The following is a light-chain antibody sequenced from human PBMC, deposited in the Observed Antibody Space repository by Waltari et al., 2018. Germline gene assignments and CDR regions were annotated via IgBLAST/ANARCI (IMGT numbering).Light chain of an antibody. Sequence: SYVLTQPPSVSVAPGKTARITCGGNNIGSQSVHWYQQKPGQAPLLVIYYDSDRPSGIPERFSGSNSGNTATRTISRVEAGDEADYYCQVWDSSSDHYVFGTGTKVTVL. V-gene: IGLV3-21*04. CDR1: NIGSQS. CDR2: YDS. J-gene: IGLJ1*01. CDR3: QVWDSSSDHYV.